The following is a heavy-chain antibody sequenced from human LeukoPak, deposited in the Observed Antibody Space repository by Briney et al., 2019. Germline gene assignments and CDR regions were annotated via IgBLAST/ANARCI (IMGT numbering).Heavy chain of an antibody. Sequence: SETLSLTCTVSGGSISSHYWSWIRRPPGKGLEWIGYIYYSGSTNYNPSLKSRVTISVDTSKNQFSLKLSSVTAADTAVYYCARGRYSNYHFDYWGQGTLVTVSS. CDR1: GGSISSHY. CDR2: IYYSGST. J-gene: IGHJ4*02. CDR3: ARGRYSNYHFDY. V-gene: IGHV4-59*11. D-gene: IGHD4-11*01.